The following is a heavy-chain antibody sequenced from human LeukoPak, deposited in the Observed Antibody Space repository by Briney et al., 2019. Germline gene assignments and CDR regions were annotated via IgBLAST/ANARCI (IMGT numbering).Heavy chain of an antibody. D-gene: IGHD7-27*01. J-gene: IGHJ4*02. CDR3: ARDSITEDNSLDY. CDR1: GFTFSTYG. CDR2: IVSDGGRA. V-gene: IGHV3-33*05. Sequence: GGSLILSCSASGFTFSTYGMQWVRQTPGKGLEWVAVIVSDGGRAHYGDSVRGRFTISRDNPKNTLYLQMNSLRAEDTAVYYCARDSITEDNSLDYWGRGILVTVSS.